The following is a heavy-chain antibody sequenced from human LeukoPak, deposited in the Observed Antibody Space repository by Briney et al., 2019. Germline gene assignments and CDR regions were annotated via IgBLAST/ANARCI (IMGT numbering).Heavy chain of an antibody. J-gene: IGHJ4*02. CDR2: MSYDGSNK. CDR1: GFTFSIYG. D-gene: IGHD3-22*01. CDR3: AREDSYYGYFDY. V-gene: IGHV3-30*03. Sequence: PGGSLRLSCAASGFTFSIYGMHWVRQAPGKGLEWVAVMSYDGSNKDYADSVKGRFTISRDNAKNSLYLQMNSLRAEDTAVYYCAREDSYYGYFDYWGQGTLVTVSS.